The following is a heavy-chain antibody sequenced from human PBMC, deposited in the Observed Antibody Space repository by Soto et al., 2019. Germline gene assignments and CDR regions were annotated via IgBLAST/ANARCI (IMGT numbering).Heavy chain of an antibody. V-gene: IGHV3-23*01. CDR1: GFTFSSYA. Sequence: EVQLLESGGGLIQPGGSLRLSCAASGFTFSSYAMSWVRQAPGKGLEWVSGISASGGTANLADSVEGRCTISSDNSKSTLYLQMNSLRAEDTAVYYCAKLTYPSDSTGYYYERVSGWIDSWGQGTLVTVSS. J-gene: IGHJ5*01. CDR3: AKLTYPSDSTGYYYERVSGWIDS. D-gene: IGHD3-22*01. CDR2: ISASGGTA.